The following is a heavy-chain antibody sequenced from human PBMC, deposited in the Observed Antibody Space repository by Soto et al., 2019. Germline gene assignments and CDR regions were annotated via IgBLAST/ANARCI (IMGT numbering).Heavy chain of an antibody. CDR2: ITYDGANG. J-gene: IGHJ4*02. V-gene: IGHV3-30*09. D-gene: IGHD1-26*01. CDR1: GFIFRSYA. CDR3: ARAFSGSYPNFDY. Sequence: GGSLRLSCLASGFIFRSYAMHWVRQAPGKGLEWVAVITYDGANGYYADSVRGRFAISRDNSKSTLFLQMNSLRPEDTAVYYCARAFSGSYPNFDYWGQGTLVTV.